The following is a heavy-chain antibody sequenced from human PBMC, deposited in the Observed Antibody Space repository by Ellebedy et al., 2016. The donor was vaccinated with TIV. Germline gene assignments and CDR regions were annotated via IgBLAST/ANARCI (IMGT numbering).Heavy chain of an antibody. J-gene: IGHJ4*02. CDR3: ARSRTYYDILTGPGY. V-gene: IGHV1-3*01. Sequence: ASVKVSCKASGYTFTSYAMHWVRQAPGQRLEWMGWINAGNGNTKYSQKFQGRVTITRDTSASTAYMELSSLRSEDTAVYYCARSRTYYDILTGPGYWGQGTLVTVSS. D-gene: IGHD3-9*01. CDR1: GYTFTSYA. CDR2: INAGNGNT.